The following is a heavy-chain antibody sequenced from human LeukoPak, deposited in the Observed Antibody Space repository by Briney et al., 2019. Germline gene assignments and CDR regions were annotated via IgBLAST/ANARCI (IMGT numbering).Heavy chain of an antibody. Sequence: SETLSLTCAVYGGSFSGYYWSWICQPPGKGLEWIGEINHSGSTNYNPSLKSRVTISVDTSKNQFSLKLSSVAAADTAVYYCARGRDGAYSSSWYGRVFFDYWGQGTLVTVSS. J-gene: IGHJ4*02. CDR2: INHSGST. D-gene: IGHD6-13*01. V-gene: IGHV4-34*01. CDR1: GGSFSGYY. CDR3: ARGRDGAYSSSWYGRVFFDY.